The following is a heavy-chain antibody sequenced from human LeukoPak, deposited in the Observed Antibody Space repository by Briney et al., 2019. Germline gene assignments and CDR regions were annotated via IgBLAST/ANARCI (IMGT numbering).Heavy chain of an antibody. CDR1: GGSISCYY. CDR3: ARHGSSYSFDC. CDR2: ITYSGST. D-gene: IGHD6-13*01. Sequence: PSETLSLTCTVSGGSISCYYWSWIRQPPGKGLERIDYITYSGSTNYNPSLKSRVTMSVDTSKNQFSLRLSSVTAADTAVYYCARHGSSYSFDCWGQGILVTVSS. V-gene: IGHV4-59*08. J-gene: IGHJ4*02.